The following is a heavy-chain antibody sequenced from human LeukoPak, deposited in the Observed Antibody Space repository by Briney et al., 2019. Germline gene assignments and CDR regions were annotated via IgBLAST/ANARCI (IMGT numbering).Heavy chain of an antibody. D-gene: IGHD2-21*01. CDR1: GFTFSSYG. J-gene: IGHJ6*01. V-gene: IGHV3-33*01. CDR3: AREVAPLYFHYGMDV. Sequence: PGGSLRLSCAASGFTFSSYGMHWVRQAPGKGLEWVAVTWYDGRNNYYAASVKGRFTISRDDSKTTVYLLMSSLRAEDTAVYYCAREVAPLYFHYGMDVWGEGTTVTVSS. CDR2: TWYDGRNN.